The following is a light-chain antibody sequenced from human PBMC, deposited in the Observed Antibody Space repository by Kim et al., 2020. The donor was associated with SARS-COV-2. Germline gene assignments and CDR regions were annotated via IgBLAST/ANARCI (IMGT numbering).Light chain of an antibody. CDR2: EDI. CDR3: QTWDSSTVI. V-gene: IGLV3-1*01. CDR1: NLGNQF. J-gene: IGLJ2*01. Sequence: VAPGQTASIKCSGDNLGNQFVSWYQQRPGQSPVLVIYEDIKRPSGIPERFSGSNSGNTATLTISGTQAMDEADYYCQTWDSSTVIFGGGTQLTVL.